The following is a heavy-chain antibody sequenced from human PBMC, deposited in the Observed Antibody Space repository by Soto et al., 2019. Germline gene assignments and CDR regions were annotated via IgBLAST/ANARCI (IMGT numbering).Heavy chain of an antibody. CDR1: GYTFTSYD. J-gene: IGHJ6*02. V-gene: IGHV1-8*01. CDR2: MNPNSGNT. D-gene: IGHD3-16*01. Sequence: QVQRVQSGAEVKKPGASVKVSCKASGYTFTSYDINWVRQATGQGLEWMGWMNPNSGNTGYAQKFQGRVTMTRNTSISTAYMELSSLRSEDTAAYYCAVNLGRYYYYYGMDVWGQGTTVTVSS. CDR3: AVNLGRYYYYYGMDV.